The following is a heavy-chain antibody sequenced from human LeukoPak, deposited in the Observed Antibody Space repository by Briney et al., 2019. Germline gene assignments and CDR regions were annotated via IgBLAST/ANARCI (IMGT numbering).Heavy chain of an antibody. Sequence: GGSLRLSCAASGFTFSTFAMIWVRQPPGKGLEWVSSIFPSGGEIHYADSVRGRFTISRDNSKSTLSLQMNSLRAEDTAVYYCAKYLFGSYWGQGTLVTVSS. D-gene: IGHD3-10*02. CDR2: IFPSGGEI. CDR3: AKYLFGSY. J-gene: IGHJ4*02. V-gene: IGHV3-23*01. CDR1: GFTFSTFA.